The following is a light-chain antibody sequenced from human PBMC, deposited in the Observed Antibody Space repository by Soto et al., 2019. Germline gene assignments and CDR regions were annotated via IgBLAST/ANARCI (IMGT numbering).Light chain of an antibody. CDR3: QQYNNWPPGT. CDR1: QSIRSN. V-gene: IGKV3D-15*01. Sequence: IVMTQSPATLSGSPGERATLSCRSSQSIRSNLAWYQHKPGQPPRLLIYGASNRATGIPARFSGLGSGTEFTLTISSLQSEDFAVDDCQQYNNWPPGTFGQGTHVEIK. CDR2: GAS. J-gene: IGKJ1*01.